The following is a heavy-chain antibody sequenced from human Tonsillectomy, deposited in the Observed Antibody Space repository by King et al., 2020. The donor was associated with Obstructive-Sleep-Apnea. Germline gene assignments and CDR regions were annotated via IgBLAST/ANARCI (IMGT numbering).Heavy chain of an antibody. J-gene: IGHJ4*02. CDR1: GGSISSSGNS. CDR3: AREGFCSSTSCFDY. CDR2: ISHSGST. V-gene: IGHV4-30-2*01. D-gene: IGHD2-2*01. Sequence: QLQESGSRLVKPSQTLSLTCAVSGGSISSSGNSWSWIRQPPGKGLEWIGYISHSGSTYYNPSLKSRVTKSVDRSKNQFSLKLSSVTAADTAVYYCAREGFCSSTSCFDYWGQGTLVTVSS.